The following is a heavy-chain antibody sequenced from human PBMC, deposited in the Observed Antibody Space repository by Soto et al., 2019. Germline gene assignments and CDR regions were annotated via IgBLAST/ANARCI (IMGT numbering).Heavy chain of an antibody. J-gene: IGHJ5*02. V-gene: IGHV1-2*04. D-gene: IGHD6-13*01. CDR3: ARDAFFFGIAASSSNWFDP. CDR2: INPNSGVT. CDR1: GYTFTSYA. Sequence: ASVKVSCKASGYTFTSYAMHWVRQAPGQRLEWMGWINPNSGVTKYAQKFQGWVTMTRDTSISTAYMELSRLRSDDTAVYYCARDAFFFGIAASSSNWFDPWGQGTLVTVSS.